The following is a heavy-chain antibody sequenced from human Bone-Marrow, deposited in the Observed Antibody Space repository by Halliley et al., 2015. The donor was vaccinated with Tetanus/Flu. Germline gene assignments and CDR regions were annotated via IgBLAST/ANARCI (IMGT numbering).Heavy chain of an antibody. CDR2: VSSSSTYI. J-gene: IGHJ4*02. Sequence: LSLTCAASGFTFSSYSMNWVRQAPGKGLEWVSSVSSSSTYIYYADSAKGRFTISRHNAKNSLYLQMNSLRADDTAVYYCARASYYDTSDYTFDYWGQGTLVTVSS. CDR1: GFTFSSYS. CDR3: ARASYYDTSDYTFDY. V-gene: IGHV3-21*01. D-gene: IGHD3-22*01.